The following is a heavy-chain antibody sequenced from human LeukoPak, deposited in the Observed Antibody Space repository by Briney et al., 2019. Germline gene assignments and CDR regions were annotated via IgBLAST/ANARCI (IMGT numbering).Heavy chain of an antibody. V-gene: IGHV1-2*02. J-gene: IGHJ6*03. CDR2: INPNSGGT. CDR1: GYTFSAYY. Sequence: ASVKVSCKASGYTFSAYYMHWVRQAPGQGLEWMGWINPNSGGTNYAQRFQGRVTMTRDTSISTAYMELSRLRSDDTAVYYCARVPLYYYYYMDVWGKGTTVTVSS. CDR3: ARVPLYYYYYMDV.